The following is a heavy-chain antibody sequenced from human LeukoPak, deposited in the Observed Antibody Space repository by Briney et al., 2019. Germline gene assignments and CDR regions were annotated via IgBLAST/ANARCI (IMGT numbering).Heavy chain of an antibody. J-gene: IGHJ6*02. Sequence: PSETLSLTCTVSGGSISSYYWSWIRQPPGKGLEWIGYIYYSGSTSYNPSLKSRVTISVHTSKNQFSLKLTSVTAADTAVYYCARRRVPYGDYYYYYGMDVWGQGTTVTVSS. CDR1: GGSISSYY. V-gene: IGHV4-59*08. CDR2: IYYSGST. D-gene: IGHD4-17*01. CDR3: ARRRVPYGDYYYYYGMDV.